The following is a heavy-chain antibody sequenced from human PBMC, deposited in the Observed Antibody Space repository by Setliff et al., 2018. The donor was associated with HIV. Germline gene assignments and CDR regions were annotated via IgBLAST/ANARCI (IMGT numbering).Heavy chain of an antibody. CDR2: IYYTGST. Sequence: SETLSLTCSVSGGSISNHYWSWIRQPPGKGLEWIGYIYYTGSTNYNPSLRGRVTISVDTSKKQFSLKLSSVTAADTAVYYCASTYYYDSLHFHHWGQGTLVTVSS. J-gene: IGHJ1*01. CDR1: GGSISNHY. D-gene: IGHD3-22*01. V-gene: IGHV4-59*11. CDR3: ASTYYYDSLHFHH.